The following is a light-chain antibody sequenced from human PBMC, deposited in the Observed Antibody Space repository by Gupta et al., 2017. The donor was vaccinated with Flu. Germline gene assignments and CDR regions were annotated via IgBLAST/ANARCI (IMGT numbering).Light chain of an antibody. J-gene: IGKJ4*01. CDR3: LQRSNWLT. CDR1: QNVNRY. V-gene: IGKV3-11*01. Sequence: EIVLTQSPATLALSPGEGATISCRASQNVNRYLDWYQQRPGQAPRLLIYDASDRAAGIPAKFSGSGSGTDFTLTISSLDPEDFAVYYCLQRSNWLTFGGGTMVEV. CDR2: DAS.